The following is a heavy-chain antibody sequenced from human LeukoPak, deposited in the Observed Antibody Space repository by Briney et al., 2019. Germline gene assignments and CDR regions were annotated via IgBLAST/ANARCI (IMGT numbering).Heavy chain of an antibody. CDR3: ARRGSSGYYVGY. V-gene: IGHV4-34*01. J-gene: IGHJ4*02. CDR1: GGSFSGYY. D-gene: IGHD3-22*01. Sequence: SETLSLTCAVYGGSFSGYYWSWIRQPPGKRLEWIGSIYHSGSTYYNPSLKSRVTISVDTSKNQFSLKLSSVTAADTAVYYCARRGSSGYYVGYWGQGTLVTVSS. CDR2: IYHSGST.